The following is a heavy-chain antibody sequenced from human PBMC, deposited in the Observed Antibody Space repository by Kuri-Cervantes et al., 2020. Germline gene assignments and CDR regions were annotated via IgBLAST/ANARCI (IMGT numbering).Heavy chain of an antibody. J-gene: IGHJ3*02. Sequence: GESLRLSCAASGFTFSSYAMHWVRQAPGRGLEWVAVMSYDGSNKYYADSVKGRFSISRDNSKNTLYLQMNSLTAEDTAVYYCARPKAGSGFALDIWGQGTMVTVSS. CDR3: ARPKAGSGFALDI. D-gene: IGHD3-10*01. CDR2: MSYDGSNK. V-gene: IGHV3-30*01. CDR1: GFTFSSYA.